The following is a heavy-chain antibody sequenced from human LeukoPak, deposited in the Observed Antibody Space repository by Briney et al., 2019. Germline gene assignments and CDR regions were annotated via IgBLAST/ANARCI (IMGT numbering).Heavy chain of an antibody. D-gene: IGHD3-22*01. V-gene: IGHV4-59*01. J-gene: IGHJ4*02. CDR1: GGSISSYY. CDR2: IYYSGST. CDR3: ARDQFRIVVVSHHLGY. Sequence: PSETLSLTCTVSGGSISSYYWSWIRQPPGKGLEWIGYIYYSGSTYYNPSLKSRVTISVDTSKNQFSLKLSSVTAADTAVYYCARDQFRIVVVSHHLGYWGQGTLVTVSS.